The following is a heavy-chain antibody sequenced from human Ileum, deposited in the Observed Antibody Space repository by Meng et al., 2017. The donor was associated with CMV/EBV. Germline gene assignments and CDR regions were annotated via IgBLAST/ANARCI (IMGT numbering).Heavy chain of an antibody. V-gene: IGHV1-18*04. CDR1: GYTFTDHN. CDR2: ISLGNGQT. J-gene: IGHJ4*02. CDR3: ARDVWGFDD. Sequence: QVHLLQSGAEVKKPXXSVKISCKTSGYTFTDHNIGWVRQAPGQGLEWVGWISLGNGQTVYGHKVQGRVTVTTDTSTSTAYMELRSLRSDDTAMYYCARDVWGFDDWGQGTLVTVSS. D-gene: IGHD7-27*01.